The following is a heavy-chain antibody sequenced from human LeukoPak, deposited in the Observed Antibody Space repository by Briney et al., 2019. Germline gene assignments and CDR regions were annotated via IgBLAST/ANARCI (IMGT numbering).Heavy chain of an antibody. CDR3: ARDCSGRSCY. D-gene: IGHD2-15*01. Sequence: GASVKVSCKASGGTFSSYAISWVRQAPGQGLEWMGIINPSGDSTNYAQKFQGRVTMTRDTSTSTVYMELSSLRSEGTAVYYCARDCSGRSCYWGQGTLVTVSS. CDR2: INPSGDST. V-gene: IGHV1-46*01. CDR1: GGTFSSYA. J-gene: IGHJ4*02.